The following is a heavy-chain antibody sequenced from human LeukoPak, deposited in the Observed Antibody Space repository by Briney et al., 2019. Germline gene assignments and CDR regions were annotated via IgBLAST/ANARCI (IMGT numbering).Heavy chain of an antibody. V-gene: IGHV3-23*01. CDR2: ISGSGGST. CDR3: AKVYFGGERWRGVDY. D-gene: IGHD5-24*01. CDR1: GFTVSSNY. Sequence: GGSLRLSCAASGFTVSSNYMSWVRQAPGKGLEWVSAISGSGGSTYYADSVKGRFTISRDNSKNTLYLQMNSLRAEDTAVYYCAKVYFGGERWRGVDYWGQGTLVTVSS. J-gene: IGHJ4*02.